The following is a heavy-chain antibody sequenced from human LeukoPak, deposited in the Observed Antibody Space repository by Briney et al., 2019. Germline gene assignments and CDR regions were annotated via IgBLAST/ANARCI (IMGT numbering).Heavy chain of an antibody. J-gene: IGHJ4*02. D-gene: IGHD1-1*01. V-gene: IGHV4-59*08. CDR2: IYYSGST. CDR1: GGSISSDY. CDR3: ASHQLLNPSYFDY. Sequence: SETLSLTCVVTGGSISSDYWSWIRQPPGKGLEWIGHIYYSGSTNYNPSLKSRVTISVDTSKNQFSLKLSSVTAADTAVYYCASHQLLNPSYFDYWGQGTLVTVSS.